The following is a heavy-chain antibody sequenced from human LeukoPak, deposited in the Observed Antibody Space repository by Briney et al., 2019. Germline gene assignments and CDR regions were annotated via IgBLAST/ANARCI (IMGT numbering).Heavy chain of an antibody. V-gene: IGHV4-61*02. CDR2: IYTSGST. D-gene: IGHD1-26*01. CDR3: ASDRGSYFDY. J-gene: IGHJ4*02. Sequence: SETLSLTFSVPVGSISSGSYYWSWIRQPARKGLEWIGRIYTSGSTNYNPSLKSRVTISVDTSKNQFSLKLSSVTAADTAVYYCASDRGSYFDYWGQGTLVTVSS. CDR1: VGSISSGSYY.